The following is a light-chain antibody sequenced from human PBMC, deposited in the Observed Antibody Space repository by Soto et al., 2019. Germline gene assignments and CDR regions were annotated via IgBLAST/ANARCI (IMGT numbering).Light chain of an antibody. Sequence: EIVLTQSPATLSLSPGERATLSCRASQSVSSYLAWYQQKPGQAPRLLIYDASNRATGIPARFSGSGSGTDFTLTISSLEPEDFAVYYCQQLSNWPRYTFGQGTNVDIK. CDR2: DAS. J-gene: IGKJ2*01. CDR3: QQLSNWPRYT. CDR1: QSVSSY. V-gene: IGKV3-11*01.